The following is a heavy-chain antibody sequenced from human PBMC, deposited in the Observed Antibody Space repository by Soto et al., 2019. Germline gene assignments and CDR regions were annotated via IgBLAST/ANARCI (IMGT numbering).Heavy chain of an antibody. V-gene: IGHV3-74*01. CDR3: ARPRYDGSGTPFDH. J-gene: IGHJ4*02. CDR1: GFTFSSYW. D-gene: IGHD3-22*01. Sequence: EVQLVESGGGLVQPGGSLRLSCAASGFTFSSYWMQWVRQAPGKGLVWVSGINGDGSTATYADSVKGRVIISRDNAKNMLYLQMNSLTAEDTAVYYCARPRYDGSGTPFDHWGEGTLVTVSS. CDR2: INGDGSTA.